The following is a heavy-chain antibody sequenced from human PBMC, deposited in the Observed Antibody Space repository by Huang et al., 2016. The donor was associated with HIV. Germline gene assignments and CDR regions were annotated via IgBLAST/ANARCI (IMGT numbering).Heavy chain of an antibody. Sequence: QVQLVESGGGVVQPGRSLRLSCVASGFTFRTEALHWVRQTRGKGLLSVALSSSDGRNRYYANSVKGRFTISRDISKNTLFLQMSSLRAEDTAVYYCAKQASTLSYYYSHMDVWGNGTTVTVSS. CDR1: GFTFRTEA. V-gene: IGHV3-30*18. CDR2: SSSDGRNR. J-gene: IGHJ6*03. CDR3: AKQASTLSYYYSHMDV.